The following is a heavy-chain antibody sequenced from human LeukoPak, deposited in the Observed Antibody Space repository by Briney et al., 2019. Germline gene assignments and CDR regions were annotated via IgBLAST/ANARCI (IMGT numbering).Heavy chain of an antibody. J-gene: IGHJ3*02. Sequence: GGSLRLSCAASGFTFSSYAMSWVRQAPGKGLEWVSAISGSGGSTYYADSVKGRFTISRDNSKNTLYLQMNSLRAEDTAVYYCANAGDVAAAGSDAFDIWGQGTMVTVSS. D-gene: IGHD6-13*01. CDR1: GFTFSSYA. CDR2: ISGSGGST. V-gene: IGHV3-23*01. CDR3: ANAGDVAAAGSDAFDI.